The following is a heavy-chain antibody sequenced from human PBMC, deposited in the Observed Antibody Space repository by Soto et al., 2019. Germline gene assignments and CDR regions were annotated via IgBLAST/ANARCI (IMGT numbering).Heavy chain of an antibody. D-gene: IGHD3-9*01. CDR1: GFTFSSYA. V-gene: IGHV3-30-3*01. J-gene: IGHJ4*02. Sequence: SLRLSCAASGFTFSSYAMHWVRQAPGKGLEWVAVISYDGSNKYYADSVKGRFTISRDNSKNTLYLQMNSLRAEDTAVYYCARDHANYDILTGADYWGQGTLVTVSS. CDR3: ARDHANYDILTGADY. CDR2: ISYDGSNK.